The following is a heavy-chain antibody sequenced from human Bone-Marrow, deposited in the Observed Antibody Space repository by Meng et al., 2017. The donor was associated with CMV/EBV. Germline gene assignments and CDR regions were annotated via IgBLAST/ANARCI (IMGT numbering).Heavy chain of an antibody. V-gene: IGHV4-34*01. Sequence: SETLSLTCAVYGGSFSGYYWSWIRQLPGKGLEWIGEINHGGSNTYNPSLKSRLTITVDTSNNQFAQKLRTVTAADTAVYDCARMTTVTTYPPYYYYYGMDVWGQGTTVTVSS. CDR1: GGSFSGYY. CDR3: ARMTTVTTYPPYYYYYGMDV. J-gene: IGHJ6*02. D-gene: IGHD4-17*01. CDR2: INHGGSN.